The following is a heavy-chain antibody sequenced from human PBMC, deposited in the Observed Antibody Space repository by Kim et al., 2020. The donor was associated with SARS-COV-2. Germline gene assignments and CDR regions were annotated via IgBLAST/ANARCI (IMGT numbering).Heavy chain of an antibody. CDR1: GYTFTSYG. Sequence: ASVKVSCKASGYTFTSYGISWVRQAPGQGLEWMGWISAYNGNTNYAQKLQGRVTMTTDTSTSTAYMELRSLRSDDTAVYYCARAPNVLLWFGELNGMDVWGQGTTVTVSS. V-gene: IGHV1-18*01. J-gene: IGHJ6*02. CDR3: ARAPNVLLWFGELNGMDV. D-gene: IGHD3-10*01. CDR2: ISAYNGNT.